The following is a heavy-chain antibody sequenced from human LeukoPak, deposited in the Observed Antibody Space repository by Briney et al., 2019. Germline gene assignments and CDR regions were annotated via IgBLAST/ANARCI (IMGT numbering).Heavy chain of an antibody. CDR2: IGSSGSTV. Sequence: PGGSLRLSCAASGFSFSSYEMNWVRQAPGKGLEWVSYIGSSGSTVYYADSVKGRFTISRDNAKNSLYLQMNSLRDEDTAVYYCARDTLVYADSPDAFHIWGQGTMVTVSS. CDR3: ARDTLVYADSPDAFHI. V-gene: IGHV3-48*03. D-gene: IGHD4-17*01. J-gene: IGHJ3*02. CDR1: GFSFSSYE.